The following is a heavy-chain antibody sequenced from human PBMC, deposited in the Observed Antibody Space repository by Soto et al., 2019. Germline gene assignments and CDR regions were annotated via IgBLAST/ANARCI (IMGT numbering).Heavy chain of an antibody. CDR2: IYPGDSDT. CDR1: GYNCNTYW. Sequence: GESLKISCEGSGYNCNTYWIGWVRQMPGKGLEWMALIYPGDSDTRYSPSFEGQVTLSVDRSISTAYLQWSSLKASDTAIYYCATSTVSYVDIVSSTTRGYFDHWGQGTLVTVSS. D-gene: IGHD5-12*01. V-gene: IGHV5-51*01. CDR3: ATSTVSYVDIVSSTTRGYFDH. J-gene: IGHJ4*02.